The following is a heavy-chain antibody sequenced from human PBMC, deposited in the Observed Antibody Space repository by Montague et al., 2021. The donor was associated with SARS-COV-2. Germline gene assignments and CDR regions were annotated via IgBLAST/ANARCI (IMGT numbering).Heavy chain of an antibody. V-gene: IGHV4-39*07. D-gene: IGHD3-10*01. J-gene: IGHJ4*02. Sequence: SETLSLTCTVSGGSISSSSYYWGWIRQPPGKGLEWIGSIYYSGRTYYNPSLKSRVTISVDTSKNQFSLKLSSVTAAETAVYYCAKLLWFRGGFDYWGQGTLVTVSS. CDR3: AKLLWFRGGFDY. CDR1: GGSISSSSYY. CDR2: IYYSGRT.